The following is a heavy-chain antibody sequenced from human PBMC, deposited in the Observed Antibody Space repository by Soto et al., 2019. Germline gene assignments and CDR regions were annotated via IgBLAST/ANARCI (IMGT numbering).Heavy chain of an antibody. CDR3: ARGGSYYAH. J-gene: IGHJ4*02. CDR2: IDSVSAGN. D-gene: IGHD1-26*01. CDR1: GSTRTIFF. Sequence: QVQLVQSGAEVKQPGASVRVSCKASGSTRTIFFIHWLRQAPGQGLEWMGWIDSVSAGNNYAHKFQGRVTMTRDTSTTTAFMELSGLRSDDTAVYYCARGGSYYAHWGQGTLVTVSS. V-gene: IGHV1-2*02.